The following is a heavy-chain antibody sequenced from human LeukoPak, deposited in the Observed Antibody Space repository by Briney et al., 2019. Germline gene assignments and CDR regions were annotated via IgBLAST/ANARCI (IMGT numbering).Heavy chain of an antibody. J-gene: IGHJ3*02. CDR1: GGSISSSNW. CDR3: ARGPYSYDSPGAFDI. Sequence: SETLSLTCAVSGGSISSSNWWSWVRQPPGKGLGWIGEIYHNGSTNYNPSLKSRVTISVDKSKNQFSLKLSSVTAADTAAYFCARGPYSYDSPGAFDIWGQGTMVTVSS. V-gene: IGHV4-4*02. D-gene: IGHD3-22*01. CDR2: IYHNGST.